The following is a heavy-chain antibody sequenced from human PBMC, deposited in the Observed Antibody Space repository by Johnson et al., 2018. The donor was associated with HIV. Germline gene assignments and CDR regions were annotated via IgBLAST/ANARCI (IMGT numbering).Heavy chain of an antibody. Sequence: VQLVESGGGVVQPGRSLRLSCAASGFTFSSYAMHWVRQAPGKGLEWVGRIKSKTDGGTTDYAAPVKGRFTISRDDSKNTLYLQMNSLKTEDTAVYYCTTDRPSCRDTSCYNALDIWGRGTMVTVSS. CDR2: IKSKTDGGTT. CDR1: GFTFSSYA. CDR3: TTDRPSCRDTSCYNALDI. J-gene: IGHJ3*02. D-gene: IGHD2-2*02. V-gene: IGHV3-15*01.